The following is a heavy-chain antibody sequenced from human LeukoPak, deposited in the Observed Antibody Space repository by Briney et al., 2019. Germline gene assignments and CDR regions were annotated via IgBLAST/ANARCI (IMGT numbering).Heavy chain of an antibody. CDR3: ARDRVVDTAMVPVD. Sequence: SVKVSCMASGGTFSSYAISWVRQAPGQGLEWMGRIIPILGIANYVQKFQGRVTITADKSTSTAYMELSRLRSEDTAVYYCARDRVVDTAMVPVDWGQGTLVTVSS. CDR2: IIPILGIA. CDR1: GGTFSSYA. V-gene: IGHV1-69*04. D-gene: IGHD5-18*01. J-gene: IGHJ4*02.